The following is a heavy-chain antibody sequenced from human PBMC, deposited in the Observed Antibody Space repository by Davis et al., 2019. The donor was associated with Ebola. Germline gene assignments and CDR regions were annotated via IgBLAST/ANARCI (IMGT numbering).Heavy chain of an antibody. V-gene: IGHV3-23*01. CDR1: GFTFSDYY. CDR3: AREFVVVVAATGHYYYYGMDV. Sequence: GGSLRLSCAASGFTFSDYYMSWVRQAPGKGLEWVSAISGSGGSTYYADSVKGRFTISRDNSKNTLYLQMNSLRAEDTAVYYCAREFVVVVAATGHYYYYGMDVWGQGTTVTVSS. D-gene: IGHD2-15*01. CDR2: ISGSGGST. J-gene: IGHJ6*02.